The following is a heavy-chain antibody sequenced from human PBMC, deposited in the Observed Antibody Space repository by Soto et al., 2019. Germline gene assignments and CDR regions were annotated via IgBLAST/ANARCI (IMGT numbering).Heavy chain of an antibody. V-gene: IGHV3-21*04. CDR1: GFTFSYYS. CDR3: ARCDGTGLYNSGWSPRY. CDR2: ISGSSTYI. D-gene: IGHD6-19*01. Sequence: EVQLVESGGGLVKPGESLRGSCAASGFTFSYYSLHWVRQAPGRGLEWVSSISGSSTYIYYADRVKGRFTISRDNAKTSLYLRMDSLSAKDTAVYYCARCDGTGLYNSGWSPRYWGPGTLVTVSS. J-gene: IGHJ4*02.